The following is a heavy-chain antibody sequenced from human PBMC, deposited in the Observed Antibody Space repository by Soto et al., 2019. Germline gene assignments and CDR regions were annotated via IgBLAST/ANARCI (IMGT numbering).Heavy chain of an antibody. CDR2: IYPGDSDT. V-gene: IGHV5-51*01. Sequence: PGESLKISCQASGYTFTNYWIGWVRQMPGKGLEWMGIIYPGDSDTRYSPSFQGQVTISADKSINTAYLQWSSLKASDTAMYYCAVRRTFRAPDSWGQGTLVTVSS. CDR1: GYTFTNYW. J-gene: IGHJ4*02. CDR3: AVRRTFRAPDS. D-gene: IGHD2-8*01.